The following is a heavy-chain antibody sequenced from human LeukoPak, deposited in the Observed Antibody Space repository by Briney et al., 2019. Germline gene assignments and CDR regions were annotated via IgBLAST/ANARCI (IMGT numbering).Heavy chain of an antibody. V-gene: IGHV3-7*01. CDR2: IKEDGSEK. D-gene: IGHD5-18*01. J-gene: IGHJ4*02. CDR1: GFTFSRYW. CDR3: ARDLSGITGYTYGRGIDY. Sequence: GGSLRLSCAASGFTFSRYWMSWVRQAPGKGLECVANIKEDGSEKYYVDSVKGRFTISRDNAKTSLYLQMNSLRAEDTAVYYCARDLSGITGYTYGRGIDYWGQGTLVTVSS.